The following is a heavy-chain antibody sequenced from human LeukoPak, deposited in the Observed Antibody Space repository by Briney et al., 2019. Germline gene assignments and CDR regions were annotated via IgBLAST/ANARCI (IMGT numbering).Heavy chain of an antibody. V-gene: IGHV4-59*01. J-gene: IGHJ2*01. Sequence: SETLSLTCTVSGVSISGYYWSWVRQPPGEGLECIGYIYSSGSTNYNPSLKSRVTISVATSNNQFSLKLSSVTAADTAVYYCARGSKGSSWPGGYFDLWGRGTLVTVSS. CDR3: ARGSKGSSWPGGYFDL. CDR2: IYSSGST. CDR1: GVSISGYY. D-gene: IGHD6-13*01.